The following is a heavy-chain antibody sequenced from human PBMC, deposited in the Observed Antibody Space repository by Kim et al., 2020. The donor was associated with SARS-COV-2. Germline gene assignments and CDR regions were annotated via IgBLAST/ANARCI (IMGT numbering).Heavy chain of an antibody. D-gene: IGHD3-10*01. V-gene: IGHV3-9*01. CDR2: ISWNSGSI. J-gene: IGHJ6*02. CDR3: AKDIGLLYGSGSSPYYYYGMDV. Sequence: GGSLRLSCAASGFTFDDYAMHWVRQAPGKGLEWVSGISWNSGSIGYADSVKGRFTISRDNAKNSLYLQMNSLRAEDTALYYCAKDIGLLYGSGSSPYYYYGMDVWGQGTTVTVSS. CDR1: GFTFDDYA.